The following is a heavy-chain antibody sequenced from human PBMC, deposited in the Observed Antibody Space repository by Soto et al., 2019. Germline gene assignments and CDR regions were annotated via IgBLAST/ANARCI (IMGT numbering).Heavy chain of an antibody. D-gene: IGHD3-22*01. CDR1: GYTLTEFS. CDR3: ATDASHGYYAFEY. CDR2: FDPEDGEA. Sequence: QVHLVQSGAEVKKPGASMKVSCEVSGYTLTEFSMHWLRQSPGKGLEWMGVFDPEDGEAIYAPKFQGRVTLTEDTATDTAYLELSSLTSEDTAIYYCATDASHGYYAFEYWGQGSLVTVSA. V-gene: IGHV1-24*01. J-gene: IGHJ4*02.